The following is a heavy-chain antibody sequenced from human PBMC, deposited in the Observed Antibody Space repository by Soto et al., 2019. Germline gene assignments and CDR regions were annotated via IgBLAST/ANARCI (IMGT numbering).Heavy chain of an antibody. Sequence: QVQLVQSGAEVKKPGASVKVSCKASGYSFTSYGISWVRQAPGQGLEWMGWISAYNGNTNYAQKLQGRVTITTDTPTSTAYMELRGLRSDDTAVYYCARDNGFGESDVWGQGTTVTVSS. D-gene: IGHD3-10*01. CDR3: ARDNGFGESDV. CDR2: ISAYNGNT. CDR1: GYSFTSYG. J-gene: IGHJ6*02. V-gene: IGHV1-18*01.